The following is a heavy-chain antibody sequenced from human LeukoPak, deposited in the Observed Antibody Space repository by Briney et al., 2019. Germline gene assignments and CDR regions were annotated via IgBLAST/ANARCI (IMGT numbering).Heavy chain of an antibody. J-gene: IGHJ4*02. D-gene: IGHD6-19*01. V-gene: IGHV3-23*01. Sequence: PGGSLSLSCPASGLTFRGYALSWVRKAPGKGLGWVSDISGSGGSTYYADSVKGRFTISRDNSKNTLYLQMNSLRAEDTAVYYCAKEDSSGCPDYWGQGTLVTVSS. CDR2: ISGSGGST. CDR3: AKEDSSGCPDY. CDR1: GLTFRGYA.